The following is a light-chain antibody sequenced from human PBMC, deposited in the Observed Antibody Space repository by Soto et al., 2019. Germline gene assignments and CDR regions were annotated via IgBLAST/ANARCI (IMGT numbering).Light chain of an antibody. J-gene: IGKJ2*01. CDR2: DAS. Sequence: EIVLTQSPATLSLSPGERATLSCRASQSVSSDLAWYQQKPGQAPRLLIYDASNRATSIPARFSGSRSGTDFTLTISGLEPEDFAVGYCQKRSNWPPSFGQGTKLELK. V-gene: IGKV3-11*01. CDR3: QKRSNWPPS. CDR1: QSVSSD.